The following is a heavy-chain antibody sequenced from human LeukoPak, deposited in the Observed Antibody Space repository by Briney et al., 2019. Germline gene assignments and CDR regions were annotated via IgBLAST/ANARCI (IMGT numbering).Heavy chain of an antibody. J-gene: IGHJ4*02. CDR1: GFTFSNYM. D-gene: IGHD1-20*01. V-gene: IGHV3-74*01. Sequence: GGSLRLSCAASGFTFSNYMMHWVRQAPGKGLVWVSRIKSDGITITYADSVKGRFTISRDNAKNTLYLRMNSLRAEDTAVYYCLRDLNWSLDQWGQGTLVTVSS. CDR2: IKSDGITI. CDR3: LRDLNWSLDQ.